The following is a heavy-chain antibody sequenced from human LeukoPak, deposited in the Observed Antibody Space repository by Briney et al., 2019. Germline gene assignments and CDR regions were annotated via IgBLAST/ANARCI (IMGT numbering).Heavy chain of an antibody. V-gene: IGHV4-39*01. CDR1: GGSISSSLDI. D-gene: IGHD2-21*01. Sequence: SETLSLTCTVSGGSISSSLDIWGWIRQPPGKGLEWIGTLFYSGSTKYNPSLKSRVNIYAVTSKSQSSLKMTSVTAADTAVYYCARRAYSVPYAFEIWGQGTMVTVS. J-gene: IGHJ3*02. CDR3: ARRAYSVPYAFEI. CDR2: LFYSGST.